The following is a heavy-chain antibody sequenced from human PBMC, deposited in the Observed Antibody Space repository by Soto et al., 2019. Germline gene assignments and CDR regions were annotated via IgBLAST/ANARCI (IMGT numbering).Heavy chain of an antibody. CDR2: ISYDGSNK. CDR1: GFTFSSYA. V-gene: IGHV3-30-3*01. D-gene: IGHD5-18*01. J-gene: IGHJ4*02. Sequence: QVQLVESGGGVVQPGRSLRLSCAASGFTFSSYAMHWVRQAPGKGLEWGAVISYDGSNKYYADSVKGRFTISRDNSKNTLYLQMNSLRAEDTAVYYCARGTSGYSYGHGPDYWGQGTLVTVSS. CDR3: ARGTSGYSYGHGPDY.